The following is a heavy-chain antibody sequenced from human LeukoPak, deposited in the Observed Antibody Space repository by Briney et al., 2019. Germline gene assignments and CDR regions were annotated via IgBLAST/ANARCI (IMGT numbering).Heavy chain of an antibody. Sequence: SVKVSCKASLGTFSSYAISWVRQAPGQGLEWMGGIIPIFGTANYAQKFQGRVTITADESTSTAYMELSSLRSEDTAVYYCARGSVRRFLDYMDVWGKGTTVTVSS. D-gene: IGHD3-3*01. CDR2: IIPIFGTA. CDR1: LGTFSSYA. CDR3: ARGSVRRFLDYMDV. V-gene: IGHV1-69*01. J-gene: IGHJ6*03.